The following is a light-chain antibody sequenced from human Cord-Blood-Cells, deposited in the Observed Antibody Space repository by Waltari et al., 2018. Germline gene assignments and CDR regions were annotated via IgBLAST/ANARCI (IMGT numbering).Light chain of an antibody. J-gene: IGKJ2*01. CDR3: QQYGSSPLYT. CDR1: QSVSSSY. Sequence: IVLTQSPGTLSFSPGERATLSCRASQSVSSSYLAWYQQKPGQAPRLLIYGASSRATGIPDRFSGSGSGTDFTLTISRLEPEDFAVYDCQQYGSSPLYTFGQGTKLEIK. V-gene: IGKV3-20*01. CDR2: GAS.